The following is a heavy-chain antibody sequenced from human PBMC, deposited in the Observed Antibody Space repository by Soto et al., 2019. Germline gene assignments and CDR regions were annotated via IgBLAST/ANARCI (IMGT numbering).Heavy chain of an antibody. CDR1: DGAISGYS. CDR2: IYSSGSP. V-gene: IGHV4-4*07. D-gene: IGHD2-21*01. Sequence: SENRSLTCPVSDGAISGYSWTWIRHSAGKGPEWIGRIYSSGSPKYNPSLQSRVTVSLDTSKNQFSLRLTSVTAADTAVYYCARRQRLPGWFGSWGQGTLVTVSS. J-gene: IGHJ5*01. CDR3: ARRQRLPGWFGS.